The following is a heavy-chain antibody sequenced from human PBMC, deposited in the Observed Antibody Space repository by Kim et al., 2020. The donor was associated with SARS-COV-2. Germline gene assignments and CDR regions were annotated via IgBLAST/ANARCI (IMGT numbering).Heavy chain of an antibody. CDR2: IKSKTDGGTT. Sequence: GGSLRLSCAASGFTFSNAWMSWVRQAPGKGLEWVGRIKSKTDGGTTDYAAPVKGRFTISRDDSKNTLYLQMNSLKTEDTAVYYCTTDKSAMAKGPDYFDYWGQGTLVTVSS. CDR1: GFTFSNAW. J-gene: IGHJ4*02. D-gene: IGHD5-18*01. CDR3: TTDKSAMAKGPDYFDY. V-gene: IGHV3-15*01.